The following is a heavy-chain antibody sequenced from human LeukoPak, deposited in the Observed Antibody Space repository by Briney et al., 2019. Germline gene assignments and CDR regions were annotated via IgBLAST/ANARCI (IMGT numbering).Heavy chain of an antibody. CDR3: ARDPSYDSSGYPNWFDP. Sequence: ASVKVSCKASGYTFTSYGISWARQAPGQGLEWMGWISAYNGNTNYAQMFQGRVIMTTDTSTNTAYMELRSLRADDTAMYYCARDPSYDSSGYPNWFDPWGQGTLVTVSS. CDR1: GYTFTSYG. CDR2: ISAYNGNT. J-gene: IGHJ5*02. D-gene: IGHD3-22*01. V-gene: IGHV1-18*01.